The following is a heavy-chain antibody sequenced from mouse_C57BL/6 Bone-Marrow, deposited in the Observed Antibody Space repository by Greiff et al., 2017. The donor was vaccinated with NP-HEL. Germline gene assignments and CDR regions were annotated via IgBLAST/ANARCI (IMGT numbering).Heavy chain of an antibody. CDR3: TARVLRSLGGGDY. CDR2: IDPENGGT. V-gene: IGHV14-4*01. Sequence: VQLQQSGAELVRPGASVKLSCTASGFTIKDDYMHWVKQRPEQGLEWIGWIDPENGGTEYASKFQGKATITADTSSNTAYLQLSSLTSEDTAVYDCTARVLRSLGGGDYWGQGTTLTVSS. D-gene: IGHD1-1*01. J-gene: IGHJ2*01. CDR1: GFTIKDDY.